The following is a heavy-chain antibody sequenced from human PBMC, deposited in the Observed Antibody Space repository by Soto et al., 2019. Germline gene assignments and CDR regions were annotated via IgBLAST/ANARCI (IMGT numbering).Heavy chain of an antibody. CDR1: GFTFRSCA. Sequence: PGGSFILSCAASGFTFRSCAMSWVRQAPGKGLEWVSAISGSGGGTYYADSVKGRFTISRDNSKSTLYLQMNSLRAEDTAVYYCAKHAEAAAPDYWGQGTLVTVSS. CDR2: ISGSGGGT. J-gene: IGHJ4*02. CDR3: AKHAEAAAPDY. V-gene: IGHV3-23*01. D-gene: IGHD6-13*01.